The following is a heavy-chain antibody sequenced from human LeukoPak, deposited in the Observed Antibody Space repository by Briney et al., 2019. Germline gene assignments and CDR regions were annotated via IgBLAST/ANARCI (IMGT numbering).Heavy chain of an antibody. CDR1: GFTFSGYW. J-gene: IGHJ4*02. CDR3: ARDFSYSYFDY. CDR2: IKQDGYEK. D-gene: IGHD5-12*01. Sequence: GGSLRLSCAASGFTFSGYWMSWVRQTPEKGLEWVANIKQDGYEKYYVDSVKGRFTISRDNAKNSLYLQMNSLRAEDTAVYYCARDFSYSYFDYWGQGTLVTVSS. V-gene: IGHV3-7*01.